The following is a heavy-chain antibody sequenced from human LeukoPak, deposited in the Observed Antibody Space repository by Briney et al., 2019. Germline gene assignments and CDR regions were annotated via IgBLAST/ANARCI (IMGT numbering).Heavy chain of an antibody. Sequence: ASVKVSCKASGYTFTSYGISWVRQAPGQGLEWMGWISAYNGNTNYAQKLQGRVTMTTDTSTSTAYMELRSLRSDDTAVYYCARDIRSGWLPYYYYYGMDVWGQGTTVTVSS. D-gene: IGHD6-19*01. CDR3: ARDIRSGWLPYYYYYGMDV. J-gene: IGHJ6*02. CDR2: ISAYNGNT. CDR1: GYTFTSYG. V-gene: IGHV1-18*01.